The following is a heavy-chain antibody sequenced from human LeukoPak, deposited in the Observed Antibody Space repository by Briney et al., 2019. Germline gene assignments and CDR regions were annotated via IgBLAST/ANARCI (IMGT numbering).Heavy chain of an antibody. Sequence: PSETLSLTCTVSGGSVSSGDYYWSWIRQPPGKGLEWIGYIYYSGSTYYNPSLKSRITISVDTSKNQLSLKLSSVTAADTALYYCARGITRRRTFDIWGQGTMVTVSS. CDR3: ARGITRRRTFDI. J-gene: IGHJ3*02. D-gene: IGHD3-10*01. V-gene: IGHV4-30-4*01. CDR1: GGSVSSGDYY. CDR2: IYYSGST.